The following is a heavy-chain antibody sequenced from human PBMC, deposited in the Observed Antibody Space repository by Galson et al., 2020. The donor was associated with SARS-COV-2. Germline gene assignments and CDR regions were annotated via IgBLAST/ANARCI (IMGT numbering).Heavy chain of an antibody. CDR3: AHRRSDSDEGGDDGDFYFSALDV. J-gene: IGHJ3*01. D-gene: IGHD2-21*01. CDR2: IYLDDDE. V-gene: IGHV2-5*02. CDR1: GFSRPTSAVG. Sequence: SGPTLAKLTQTLTLTRTFSGFSRPTSAVGVGWIRQPPGKALEWLAIIYLDDDERYSPSLKSRLTITKDTTKNQVVLTMTNMVPVDTATYCCAHRRSDSDEGGDDGDFYFSALDVWGQGTMVTVSS.